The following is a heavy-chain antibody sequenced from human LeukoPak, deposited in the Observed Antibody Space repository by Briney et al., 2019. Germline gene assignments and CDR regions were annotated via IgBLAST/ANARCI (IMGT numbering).Heavy chain of an antibody. V-gene: IGHV4-59*02. CDR3: ARGTSTAGRGFES. CDR1: GASVSTYY. J-gene: IGHJ4*02. D-gene: IGHD1-26*01. Sequence: KPSETLSLTCTVSGASVSTYYWSWIRQPPGRPLEWIGYIYYSGSTNYNPSLKSRVTISFDASKNQLSLNVNSVTAADTAVYYCARGTSTAGRGFESWGQGILVTVSS. CDR2: IYYSGST.